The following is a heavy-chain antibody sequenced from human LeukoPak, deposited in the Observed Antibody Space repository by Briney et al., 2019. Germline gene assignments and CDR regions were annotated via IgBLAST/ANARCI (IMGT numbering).Heavy chain of an antibody. CDR2: ISYDGSNK. V-gene: IGHV3-30*18. CDR3: AKDRGRLGELSSY. J-gene: IGHJ4*02. D-gene: IGHD3-16*02. CDR1: GFTFSSYG. Sequence: GGSLRLSCAASGFTFSSYGMHWVRQAPGKGLEWVAVISYDGSNKYYADSVKGRFTISRDNSKDTLYLQMNSLRAEDTAVYYCAKDRGRLGELSSYWGQGTLVTVSS.